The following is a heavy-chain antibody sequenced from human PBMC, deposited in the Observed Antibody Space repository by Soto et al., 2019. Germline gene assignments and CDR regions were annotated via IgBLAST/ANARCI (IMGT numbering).Heavy chain of an antibody. V-gene: IGHV4-31*03. CDR2: IYYSGST. CDR1: GASISGVVYY. Sequence: SETLSLTCTVSGASISGVVYYWSWFRQPPGKGLEWIGYIYYSGSTYYNPSLKSRVTISVDTSKNQFSLKLSSVTAADTAVYYCARLAPSYDSSGYYYGFFDYWGQGTLVTVSS. CDR3: ARLAPSYDSSGYYYGFFDY. J-gene: IGHJ4*02. D-gene: IGHD3-22*01.